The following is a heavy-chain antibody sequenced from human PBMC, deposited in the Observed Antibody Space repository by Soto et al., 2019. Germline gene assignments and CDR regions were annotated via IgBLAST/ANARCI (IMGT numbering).Heavy chain of an antibody. CDR1: GITFSSFS. D-gene: IGHD3-22*01. Sequence: XGSLRLSFVVSGITFSSFSMNWVRQAPGQGLEWVASISSNPNYIYYADSVKGRFTISRDNAKNSLFLQMNSLRAEDTAVYYCASPYYYDSSGYLGGALWGRGTLVTVSS. J-gene: IGHJ4*02. CDR3: ASPYYYDSSGYLGGAL. V-gene: IGHV3-21*01. CDR2: ISSNPNYI.